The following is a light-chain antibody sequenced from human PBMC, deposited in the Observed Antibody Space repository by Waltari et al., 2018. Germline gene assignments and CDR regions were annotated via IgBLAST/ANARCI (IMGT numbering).Light chain of an antibody. CDR3: QQYGTSPGT. V-gene: IGKV3-20*01. J-gene: IGKJ1*01. CDR2: GAT. CDR1: QTVSSSY. Sequence: EIVLTQSPGTLSLSPGARATLPCRASQTVSSSYLAWYQQKPSQPPRLLIYGATSRATGIPDRFRGSGSGTDFTLTISRLEREDFAVYHCQQYGTSPGTFGQGTKVEIK.